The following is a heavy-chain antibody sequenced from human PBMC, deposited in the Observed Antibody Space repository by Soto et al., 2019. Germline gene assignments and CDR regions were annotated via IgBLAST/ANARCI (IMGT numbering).Heavy chain of an antibody. Sequence: XGSLKISCKGYGYNFAGYWIAWVRQMPGKGLELMGIIYPSDSDTRYRPSFQGQVTISADKSISSAYLQWSSLRASDTAMYYCARGGVSTRTFDYWGQGTLVTVSS. D-gene: IGHD3-3*01. CDR3: ARGGVSTRTFDY. V-gene: IGHV5-51*01. CDR2: IYPSDSDT. J-gene: IGHJ4*02. CDR1: GYNFAGYW.